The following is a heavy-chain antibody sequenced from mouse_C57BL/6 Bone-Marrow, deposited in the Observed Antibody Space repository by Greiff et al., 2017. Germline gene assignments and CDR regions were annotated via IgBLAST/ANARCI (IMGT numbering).Heavy chain of an antibody. J-gene: IGHJ4*01. Sequence: QVQLQQPGAELVKPGASVKLSCKASGYTFTNYWMHWVKQRPGQGLEWIGMMHPNGGSPDYNEKFKSEATLSVDKSSRTAYMELSSLTSEDSAVYYGSKSYEYDGYTMENWGQGTSVTVSS. V-gene: IGHV1-64*01. CDR1: GYTFTNYW. D-gene: IGHD2-4*01. CDR3: SKSYEYDGYTMEN. CDR2: MHPNGGSP.